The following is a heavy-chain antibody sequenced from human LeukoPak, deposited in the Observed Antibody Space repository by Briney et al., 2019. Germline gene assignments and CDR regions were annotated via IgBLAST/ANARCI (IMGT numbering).Heavy chain of an antibody. D-gene: IGHD3-10*01. CDR2: IYYSGST. J-gene: IGHJ3*02. Sequence: PSETLSLTCTVSGGSISSYYWSWIRQPPGKGLEWIGYIYYSGSTNYNPSLKSRVTISVDTSKNQFSLKLSSVTAADTAVYYCARDPVGYYGSGSYYRSPGAFDIWGQGTMVTVSS. V-gene: IGHV4-59*01. CDR3: ARDPVGYYGSGSYYRSPGAFDI. CDR1: GGSISSYY.